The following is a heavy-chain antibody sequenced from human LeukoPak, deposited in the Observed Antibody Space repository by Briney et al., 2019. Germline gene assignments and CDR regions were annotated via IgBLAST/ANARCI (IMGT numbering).Heavy chain of an antibody. CDR1: GFTFSSYA. CDR2: ISYDGSNK. Sequence: PGGSLRLSCAASGFTFSSYAMHWVRQAPGKGLEWVAVISYDGSNKYYADSVKGRFTISRDNSKNTLYLQMNSLRAEDTAVYYCAREKLSSGWFDPWGQGTLVTVSS. V-gene: IGHV3-30*04. D-gene: IGHD6-19*01. CDR3: AREKLSSGWFDP. J-gene: IGHJ5*02.